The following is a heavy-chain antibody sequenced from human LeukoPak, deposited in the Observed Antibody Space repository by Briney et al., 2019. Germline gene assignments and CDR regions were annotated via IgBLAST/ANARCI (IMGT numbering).Heavy chain of an antibody. V-gene: IGHV3-20*04. D-gene: IGHD2-15*01. J-gene: IGHJ6*02. CDR3: AREWGYGCGGECFSGIQAYYGMDV. CDR2: INWNGGGT. CDR1: GFTFDDYG. Sequence: PGGSLRLSCIASGFTFDDYGMSWVRQVPGKGLEWVSGINWNGGGTGYADSVKGRFTISRDNSKNTLYLQMNRLRAEDTAIYYRAREWGYGCGGECFSGIQAYYGMDVWGQGTTVTVSS.